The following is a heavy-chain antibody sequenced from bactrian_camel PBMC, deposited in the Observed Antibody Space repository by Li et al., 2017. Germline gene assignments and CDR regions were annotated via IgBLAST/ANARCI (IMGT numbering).Heavy chain of an antibody. V-gene: IGHV3S53*01. CDR3: AAGLLGGSWTSGSFRH. D-gene: IGHD6*01. Sequence: QVQLAESGGGSVQFGGSLRLSCGASGYAYNMYCMGWFRQAPGKEREGVATIDSDGTTSYADSVKGRFTIAQDNAKNTVYLQMNSLKAENTAMYYCAAGLLGGSWTSGSFRHWGQGTQVTV. J-gene: IGHJ4*01. CDR1: GYAYNMYC. CDR2: IDSDGTT.